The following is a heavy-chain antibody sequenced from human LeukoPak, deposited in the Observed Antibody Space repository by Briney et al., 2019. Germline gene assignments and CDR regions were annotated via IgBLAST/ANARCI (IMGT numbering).Heavy chain of an antibody. V-gene: IGHV4-59*08. J-gene: IGHJ4*02. Sequence: SETLSLTCTGSGGSISSYYWSWIRQPPGKGLERIGYIYYSGSTNYNPSLKSRVTISVDTSKNQFSLKLSSVTAADTAVYYCARGQMTTVTPGIDYWGQGTLVTVSS. CDR1: GGSISSYY. CDR3: ARGQMTTVTPGIDY. CDR2: IYYSGST. D-gene: IGHD4-17*01.